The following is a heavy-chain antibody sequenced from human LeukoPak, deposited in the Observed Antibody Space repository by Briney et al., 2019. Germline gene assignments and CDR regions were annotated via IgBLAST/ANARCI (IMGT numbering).Heavy chain of an antibody. CDR2: IVGRGSST. Sequence: PGASLRLSCAASGFIFSNYAMSWVRQAPGKGQEWVSAIVGRGSSTYYADSVKGRFTISRDNSKNTLYLQLNRLRAEDTAVYYCAKWVDYDILTGYYDSDYWGQGTLVTVSS. CDR3: AKWVDYDILTGYYDSDY. V-gene: IGHV3-23*01. J-gene: IGHJ4*02. CDR1: GFIFSNYA. D-gene: IGHD3-9*01.